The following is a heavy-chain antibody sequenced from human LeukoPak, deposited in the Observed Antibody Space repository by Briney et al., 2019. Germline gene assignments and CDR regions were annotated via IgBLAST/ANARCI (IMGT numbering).Heavy chain of an antibody. Sequence: GRSLRLSCAASGFTFSSYAMHWVRQAPGKGLEGVAGISYDGSNKYYADSVKGRFTISRDNSKNTLYLQMNSLRAEDTAVYYCARDLSVYGYGELDYWGQGTLVTVSS. CDR2: ISYDGSNK. CDR3: ARDLSVYGYGELDY. CDR1: GFTFSSYA. V-gene: IGHV3-30*04. J-gene: IGHJ4*02. D-gene: IGHD4-17*01.